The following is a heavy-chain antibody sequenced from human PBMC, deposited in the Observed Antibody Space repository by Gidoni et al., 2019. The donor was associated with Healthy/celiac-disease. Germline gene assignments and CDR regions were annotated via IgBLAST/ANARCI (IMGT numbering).Heavy chain of an antibody. J-gene: IGHJ5*02. V-gene: IGHV1-18*01. CDR2: ISAYNGNT. D-gene: IGHD3-3*01. CDR1: GYTITSYG. Sequence: QVQLVQSGAEVKKPGASVKVSCKASGYTITSYGISWVRQVPGQGLEWMGWISAYNGNTNYAQKLQGRVTMTTDTSTSTAYMELRSLRSDDTAVYYCARDTRDGDIWSGYRANWFDPWGQGTLVTVSS. CDR3: ARDTRDGDIWSGYRANWFDP.